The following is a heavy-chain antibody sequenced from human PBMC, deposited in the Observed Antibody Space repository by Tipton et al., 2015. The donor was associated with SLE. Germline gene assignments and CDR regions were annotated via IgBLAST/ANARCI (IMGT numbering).Heavy chain of an antibody. Sequence: TLSLTCTVSNYSISSANYWGWIRLPPGKGLEWIGNIFHSGSAYYNPSLKSRVTISVDASKNQFSLRLTSVTAADTAVYYCARRTGAIFGVVIYYYYYGMDVWGQGTTVTVSS. D-gene: IGHD3-3*01. V-gene: IGHV4-38-2*02. CDR2: IFHSGSA. CDR3: ARRTGAIFGVVIYYYYYGMDV. CDR1: NYSISSANY. J-gene: IGHJ6*02.